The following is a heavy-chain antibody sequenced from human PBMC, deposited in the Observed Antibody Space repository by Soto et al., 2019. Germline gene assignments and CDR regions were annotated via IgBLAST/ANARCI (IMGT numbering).Heavy chain of an antibody. Sequence: GGSLRLSCAASGFTFSSYAMHWVRQAPGKGLEWVAVISYDGSNKYYADSVKGRFTISRDNSKNTLYLQMNSLRAEDTAVYYCARGFSGSYNYYGVDVWGQGTTVTVSS. V-gene: IGHV3-30-3*01. D-gene: IGHD3-10*01. CDR2: ISYDGSNK. CDR1: GFTFSSYA. J-gene: IGHJ6*02. CDR3: ARGFSGSYNYYGVDV.